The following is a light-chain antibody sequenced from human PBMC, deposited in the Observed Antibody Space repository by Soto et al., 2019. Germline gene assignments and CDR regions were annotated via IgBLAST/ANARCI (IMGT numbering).Light chain of an antibody. Sequence: LTQPASVSGSPGQSVTISCTGTSSDVGGYNYVSWYQQHPGKAPKLMIYDVSNRPSGVSNRFSGSKSGNTASLTISELQAEDEADYYCSSYTSSSTPVFGTGTKVTVL. CDR2: DVS. CDR3: SSYTSSSTPV. CDR1: SSDVGGYNY. J-gene: IGLJ1*01. V-gene: IGLV2-14*01.